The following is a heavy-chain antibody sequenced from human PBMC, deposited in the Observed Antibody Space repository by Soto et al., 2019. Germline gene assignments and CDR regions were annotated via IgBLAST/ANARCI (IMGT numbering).Heavy chain of an antibody. Sequence: QVQLVQSGAEVKKPGASVKVSCKASGYTFTSYGISWVRQAPGQGLEWMGWISAYNGNTNYAQKLQGRVTMTTDTSKSTAYMELRSLRSEGTAGYYCARGGGKSVSANANYYYYGMDVWGQGTTVTVSS. CDR2: ISAYNGNT. V-gene: IGHV1-18*01. CDR3: ARGGGKSVSANANYYYYGMDV. J-gene: IGHJ6*02. D-gene: IGHD3-16*01. CDR1: GYTFTSYG.